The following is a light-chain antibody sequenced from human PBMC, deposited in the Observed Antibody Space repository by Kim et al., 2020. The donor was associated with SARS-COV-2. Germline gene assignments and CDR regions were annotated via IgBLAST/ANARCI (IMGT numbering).Light chain of an antibody. CDR1: SSNIGSNY. CDR3: AAWDDSLSGWV. Sequence: QSVLTQPPSASATPGQRVTISCSGSSSNIGSNYVYWYQQFPGTAPKLLIYRNNQRPSGVPDRFSGSKSGTSASLAISGLRSEDEADYYCAAWDDSLSGWVFGGGTKLTVL. J-gene: IGLJ3*02. CDR2: RNN. V-gene: IGLV1-47*01.